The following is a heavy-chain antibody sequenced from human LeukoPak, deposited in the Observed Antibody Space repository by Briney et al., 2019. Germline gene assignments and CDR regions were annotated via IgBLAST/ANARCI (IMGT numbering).Heavy chain of an antibody. J-gene: IGHJ4*02. Sequence: GGSLRLSCAASGFTFSNAWMSWVRQAPGKGLEWVGRIKSKTDGGTTDYAAPVKGRFTISRDDSKNTLYLQMNSLRTEDTAVYYCTTDALGYCSSTSCYRAPFDYWGQGTLVTVSS. CDR2: IKSKTDGGTT. CDR3: TTDALGYCSSTSCYRAPFDY. CDR1: GFTFSNAW. D-gene: IGHD2-2*01. V-gene: IGHV3-15*01.